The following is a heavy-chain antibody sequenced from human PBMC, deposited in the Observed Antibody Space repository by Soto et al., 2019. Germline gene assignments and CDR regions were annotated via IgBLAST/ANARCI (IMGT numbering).Heavy chain of an antibody. D-gene: IGHD6-19*01. V-gene: IGHV3-48*02. Sequence: EVQLVESGGGLVQPGGSLRLSCTASGFTFSSNSMNWVRQAPGKGLEWVSYISSSSSTIYYADSVKGRFTISRDNAKNPLDLQTNLLTDMRPALNFCSSELLLLCWCRGTRDNAS. CDR2: ISSSSSTI. J-gene: IGHJ4*03. CDR1: GFTFSSNS. CDR3: SSELLLLC.